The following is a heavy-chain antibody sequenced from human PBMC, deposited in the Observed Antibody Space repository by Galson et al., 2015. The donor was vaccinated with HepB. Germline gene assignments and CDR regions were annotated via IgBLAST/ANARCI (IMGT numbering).Heavy chain of an antibody. CDR2: INPSAGTT. CDR1: GYTFTSYY. CDR3: ARDRTLYCSGGSCYQAFDY. D-gene: IGHD2-15*01. V-gene: IGHV1-46*01. Sequence: SVKVSCKASGYTFTSYYMHWVRQAPGQGLEWMGIINPSAGTTSHAQKFQGRVTMTRDTPTSTVYMELSSLRSEDTAVYCCARDRTLYCSGGSCYQAFDYWGQGPLVTVSS. J-gene: IGHJ4*02.